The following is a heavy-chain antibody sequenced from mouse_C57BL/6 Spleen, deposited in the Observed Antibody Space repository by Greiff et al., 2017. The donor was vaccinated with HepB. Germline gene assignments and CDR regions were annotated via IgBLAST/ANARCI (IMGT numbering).Heavy chain of an antibody. CDR3: TRDESYKGAY. Sequence: EVMLVESGEGLVKPGGSLKLSCAASGFTFSSYAMSWVRQTPEKRLEWVAYISSGGDYIYYADTVKGRFTISRDNARNTLYLQMSSLKSEDTAMYYCTRDESYKGAYWGQGTLVTVSA. D-gene: IGHD1-1*01. J-gene: IGHJ3*01. CDR2: ISSGGDYI. V-gene: IGHV5-9-1*02. CDR1: GFTFSSYA.